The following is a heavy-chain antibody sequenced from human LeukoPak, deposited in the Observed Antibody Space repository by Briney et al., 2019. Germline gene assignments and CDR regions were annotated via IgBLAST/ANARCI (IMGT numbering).Heavy chain of an antibody. CDR1: GGTFSSYA. V-gene: IGHV1-2*02. Sequence: ASVKVSCKASGGTFSSYAISWVRQAPGQGLEWMGWINPNSGGTNYAQKFQGRVTMTRDTSISTAYMELSRLRSDDTAVYYCARGDVYNDYWGQGTLVTVSS. J-gene: IGHJ4*02. D-gene: IGHD5-24*01. CDR2: INPNSGGT. CDR3: ARGDVYNDY.